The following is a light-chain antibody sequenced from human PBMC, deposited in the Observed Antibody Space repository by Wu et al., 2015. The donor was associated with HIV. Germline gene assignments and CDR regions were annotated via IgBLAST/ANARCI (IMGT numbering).Light chain of an antibody. J-gene: IGKJ2*01. CDR2: GAS. Sequence: EIVMTQSPATLSVSPGERATLSCRASQSVSSNLAWYQQKPGQAPRLLIYGASTRATGIPARFSGSGSGTEFTPTISSMQSEDFAVYYCQQYNNWLVRTFGQGTKLEIK. CDR3: QQYNNWLVRT. CDR1: QSVSSN. V-gene: IGKV3-15*01.